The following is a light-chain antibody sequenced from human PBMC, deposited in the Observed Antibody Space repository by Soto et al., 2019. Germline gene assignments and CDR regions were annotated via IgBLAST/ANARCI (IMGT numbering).Light chain of an antibody. CDR1: QSLVYGDANSF. V-gene: IGKV2-30*01. CDR2: QVS. CDR3: MQGSDWPSRYT. J-gene: IGKJ2*01. Sequence: DDVMTQSPLSLPVTLGQPASISCRSSQSLVYGDANSFFNWFHQRPGQPPRRLIYQVSNRDSGVPDRFSGSGSATGFTLGISGVEAEAVGFYYCMQGSDWPSRYTFGQGTELEIK.